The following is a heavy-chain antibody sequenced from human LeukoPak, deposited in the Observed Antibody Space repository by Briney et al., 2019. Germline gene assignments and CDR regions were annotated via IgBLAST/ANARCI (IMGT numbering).Heavy chain of an antibody. D-gene: IGHD3-10*01. CDR3: ARDGWFGDYNWFDP. J-gene: IGHJ5*02. Sequence: PGESLRLSCAASGFTFSSYSMNWVRQAPGKGLVWISYISSASNTIYYADSVKGRFTISRDNAKNSVYLQMNSLRAEDTAMYYCARDGWFGDYNWFDPWGQGTLVTVSS. V-gene: IGHV3-48*01. CDR2: ISSASNTI. CDR1: GFTFSSYS.